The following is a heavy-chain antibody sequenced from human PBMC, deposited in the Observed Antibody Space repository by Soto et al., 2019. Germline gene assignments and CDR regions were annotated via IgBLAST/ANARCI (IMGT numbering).Heavy chain of an antibody. J-gene: IGHJ4*02. Sequence: EVQLLESGGGLVQPGGSLRLSCAASGFTFSSYAMSWVRQAPGKGLEWVSAISGSGGSTYYADSVKGRFPISRDNSKNTLYLQMNSMRAEDTAVYYCAKGIVSGWYSWWYWGQGTLVTVSS. D-gene: IGHD6-19*01. CDR3: AKGIVSGWYSWWY. V-gene: IGHV3-23*01. CDR2: ISGSGGST. CDR1: GFTFSSYA.